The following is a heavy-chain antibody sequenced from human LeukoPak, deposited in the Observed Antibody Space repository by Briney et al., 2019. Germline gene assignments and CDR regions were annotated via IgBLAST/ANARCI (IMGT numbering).Heavy chain of an antibody. CDR1: GFTFDDYA. CDR2: IGWNSGSI. Sequence: GRSLRLSCAASGFTFDDYAMHWVRQAPGKGLEWVSGIGWNSGSIGYADSVKGRFTISRGNAKNSLYLQMNSLRAEDTALYYCAKDLYYDILTGYFDYWGQGTLVTVSS. CDR3: AKDLYYDILTGYFDY. V-gene: IGHV3-9*01. J-gene: IGHJ4*02. D-gene: IGHD3-9*01.